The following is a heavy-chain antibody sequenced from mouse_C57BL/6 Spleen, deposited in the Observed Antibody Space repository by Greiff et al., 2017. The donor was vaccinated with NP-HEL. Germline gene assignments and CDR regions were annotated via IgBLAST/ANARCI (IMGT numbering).Heavy chain of an antibody. CDR2: IYPSDSET. D-gene: IGHD1-1*02. V-gene: IGHV1-61*01. Sequence: QVQLQQPGAELVRPGSSVKLSCKASGYTFTSYWMDWVKQRPGRGLEWIGNIYPSDSETHYNQKFKDKATLTVDKSSSTAYMQLSILTSEDSAVYYCARRAGAWFAYWGQGTLVTVSA. J-gene: IGHJ3*01. CDR3: ARRAGAWFAY. CDR1: GYTFTSYW.